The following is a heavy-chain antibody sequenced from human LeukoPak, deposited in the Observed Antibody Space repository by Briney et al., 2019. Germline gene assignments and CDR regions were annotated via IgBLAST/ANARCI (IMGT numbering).Heavy chain of an antibody. CDR2: IGTAGDT. CDR1: GFTFSSYD. V-gene: IGHV3-13*01. Sequence: GGSLRLSCAASGFTFSSYDMHWVRQATGKGLEWVSAIGTAGDTYYPGSVKGRFTISRDNAKNTLYLQMNSLRAEDTAVYYCASLATSDYPDYWGQGTLVTVSS. D-gene: IGHD4-11*01. J-gene: IGHJ4*02. CDR3: ASLATSDYPDY.